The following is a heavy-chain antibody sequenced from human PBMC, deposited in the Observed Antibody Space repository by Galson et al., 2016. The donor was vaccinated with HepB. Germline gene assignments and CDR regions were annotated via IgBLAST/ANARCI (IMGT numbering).Heavy chain of an antibody. D-gene: IGHD1-26*01. CDR3: NRGAGIVGAAPGDY. J-gene: IGHJ4*02. CDR2: VYYTGST. V-gene: IGHV4-39*07. CDR1: GGSITSSPTY. Sequence: SETLSLTCTVSGGSITSSPTYWNWIRQFPGKELEWIGSVYYTGSTYYNSSLKSRIAISVDTSKNQFSLKVRSVTVADTAVYYCNRGAGIVGAAPGDYWGPGSVVIVSS.